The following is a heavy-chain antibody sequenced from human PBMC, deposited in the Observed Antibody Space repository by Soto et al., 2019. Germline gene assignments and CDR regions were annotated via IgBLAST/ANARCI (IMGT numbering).Heavy chain of an antibody. Sequence: QPGGSLRLSCTTSGFTFGDFAMTWFRQTPGKGLEWVGFIRSRPYGGTAEYAASVKGRFTISRDDSKSIAYLQMNSLKTEDTAFYYCTRVHTTGPVIPDYWGQGT. CDR2: IRSRPYGGTA. CDR3: TRVHTTGPVIPDY. V-gene: IGHV3-49*03. D-gene: IGHD3-9*01. J-gene: IGHJ4*02. CDR1: GFTFGDFA.